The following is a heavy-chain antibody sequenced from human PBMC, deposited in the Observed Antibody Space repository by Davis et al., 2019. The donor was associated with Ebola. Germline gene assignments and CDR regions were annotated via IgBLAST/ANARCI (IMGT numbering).Heavy chain of an antibody. CDR1: GGSISTYY. D-gene: IGHD3-10*02. CDR2: IYYTGNT. Sequence: MPSATLSLTCTVSGGSISTYYWSWIRQPPGQGLEWIGYIYYTGNTHYNPSLKSRVTLSVDTSKCQFSLKLNSVTAADTAIYYCARGRPTFVPETFDYWGQGTLVTVSS. CDR3: ARGRPTFVPETFDY. V-gene: IGHV4-59*01. J-gene: IGHJ4*02.